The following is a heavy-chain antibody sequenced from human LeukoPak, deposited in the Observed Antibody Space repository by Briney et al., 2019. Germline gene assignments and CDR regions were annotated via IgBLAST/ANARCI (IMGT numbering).Heavy chain of an antibody. J-gene: IGHJ4*02. V-gene: IGHV1-2*02. CDR2: INPNRGGT. Sequence: ASVKVSCLATGCTFTWYYMHWVGPARAKGVEWMGWINPNRGGTNHAQKIQGRVTITRDTAISTAYKELSRLRADDTAVDYCASSMAVRPPPDWGQGTLVTVSP. CDR3: ASSMAVRPPPD. CDR1: GCTFTWYY. D-gene: IGHD6-19*01.